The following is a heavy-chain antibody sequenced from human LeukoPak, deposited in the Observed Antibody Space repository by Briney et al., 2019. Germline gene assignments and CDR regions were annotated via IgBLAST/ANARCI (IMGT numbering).Heavy chain of an antibody. J-gene: IGHJ6*03. CDR1: GFTFSSYS. Sequence: GGSLRLSCAASGFTFSSYSMNWVRQAPGKGLEWVSSISSSSSYIYYADSVKGRFTISRDNSKNTLYLQMNSLRAEDTAVYYCARDLMIGGYYYYMDVWGKGTTVTVSS. CDR2: ISSSSSYI. D-gene: IGHD3-22*01. V-gene: IGHV3-21*01. CDR3: ARDLMIGGYYYYMDV.